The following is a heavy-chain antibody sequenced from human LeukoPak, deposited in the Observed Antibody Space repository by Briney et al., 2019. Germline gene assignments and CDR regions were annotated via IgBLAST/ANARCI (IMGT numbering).Heavy chain of an antibody. Sequence: GGSLRLSCAASGFIFSSYSMNWVRQAPGKGLEWVSYISSSSSFIYYADSAKGRFTISRDNAKNSLYLQMNSLRAEDTGVYYCAKFDYGPPYYSMDVWGKGTTVTVSS. CDR2: ISSSSSFI. CDR3: AKFDYGPPYYSMDV. V-gene: IGHV3-21*01. J-gene: IGHJ6*03. D-gene: IGHD4/OR15-4a*01. CDR1: GFIFSSYS.